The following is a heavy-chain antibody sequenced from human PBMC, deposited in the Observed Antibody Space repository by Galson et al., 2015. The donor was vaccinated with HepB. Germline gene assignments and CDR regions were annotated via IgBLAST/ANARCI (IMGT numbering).Heavy chain of an antibody. Sequence: CAISGDSVSSNSAAWAWIRQSPSRGLEWLRRTYYRSKWFNDYAVSVKSRITVSADTSKNQVSLHLKSVTPGDTAVYYCARGESGASYEYFHNKAQDVWGQGTTVTVSS. D-gene: IGHD5-12*01. CDR1: GDSVSSNSAA. J-gene: IGHJ6*02. CDR3: ARGESGASYEYFHNKAQDV. CDR2: TYYRSKWFN. V-gene: IGHV6-1*01.